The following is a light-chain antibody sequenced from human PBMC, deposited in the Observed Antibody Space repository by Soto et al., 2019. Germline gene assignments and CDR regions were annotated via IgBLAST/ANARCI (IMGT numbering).Light chain of an antibody. CDR2: DAS. J-gene: IGKJ1*01. V-gene: IGKV1-5*01. Sequence: DIQMTQSPSTLSPSVGDRVTITCRASRSISDWVAWYQQKPGKAPKLLIFDASTLKSGVPSRFSGSGSGTEFTLTISSLQPDDVATYYCLQYDNYPWTFGQGTKVDIK. CDR1: RSISDW. CDR3: LQYDNYPWT.